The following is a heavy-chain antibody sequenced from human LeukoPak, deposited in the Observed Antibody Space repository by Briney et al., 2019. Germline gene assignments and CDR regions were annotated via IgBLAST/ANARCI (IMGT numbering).Heavy chain of an antibody. CDR2: INSDGSNT. J-gene: IGHJ6*03. CDR1: PFTFSSYW. V-gene: IGHV3-74*01. D-gene: IGHD2-15*01. CDR3: AKVMPPGRIRFYSYYMDV. Sequence: PGGSLRLSCAASPFTFSSYWMHWVRQAPGKGLVWVSRINSDGSNTNYADSVKGRFTISRDNAKNTLSLQMNGLRVEDTAVYYCAKVMPPGRIRFYSYYMDVWGKGTTVTVS.